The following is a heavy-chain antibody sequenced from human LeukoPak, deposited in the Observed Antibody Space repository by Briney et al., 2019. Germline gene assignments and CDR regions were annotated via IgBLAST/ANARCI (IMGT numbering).Heavy chain of an antibody. CDR3: ARELELLTFDY. D-gene: IGHD1-7*01. V-gene: IGHV4-59*01. Sequence: SETLSLTYTVSGGSISSYYWSWIRQPPGKGLEWIGYIYYSGSTNYNPSLKSRVTISVDTSKNQFSLKLSSVTAADTAVYYCARELELLTFDYWGRGTLVTVSS. CDR1: GGSISSYY. J-gene: IGHJ4*02. CDR2: IYYSGST.